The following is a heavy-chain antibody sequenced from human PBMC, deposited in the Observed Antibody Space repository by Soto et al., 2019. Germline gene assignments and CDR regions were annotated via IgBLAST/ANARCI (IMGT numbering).Heavy chain of an antibody. V-gene: IGHV4-39*01. CDR3: ATYSSSWYVVY. D-gene: IGHD6-13*01. J-gene: IGHJ4*02. Sequence: QLQLQESGPGLVKPSETLSLTCTVSGGSISSSSYYWGWIRQPPGKGLEWIGSIYYSGSTYYNPSLKSRVTISVDTSKNQFPLKLSSVTAADTAVYYCATYSSSWYVVYWGQGTLVTVSS. CDR1: GGSISSSSYY. CDR2: IYYSGST.